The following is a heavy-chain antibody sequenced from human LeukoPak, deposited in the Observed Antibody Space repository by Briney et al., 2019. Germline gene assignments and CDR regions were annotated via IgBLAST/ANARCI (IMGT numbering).Heavy chain of an antibody. CDR3: VRVQADGHSDI. J-gene: IGHJ3*02. V-gene: IGHV4-59*01. Sequence: PSETLSLTCTVSGGSISNYHWSWIRQPPGKGLGWIGYIYYRGSTKYNPSLESRVTISVDMSKNQFSLELNSVTAADTAVYYCVRVQADGHSDIWGQGTMVTVSS. CDR1: GGSISNYH. D-gene: IGHD5-24*01. CDR2: IYYRGST.